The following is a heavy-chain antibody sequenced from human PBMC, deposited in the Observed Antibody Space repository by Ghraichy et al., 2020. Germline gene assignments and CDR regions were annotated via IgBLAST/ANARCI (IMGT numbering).Heavy chain of an antibody. CDR1: GFTFSSYW. Sequence: GSLNISCAASGFTFSSYWMSWVRQAPGKGLEWVANIKQDGSEKYYVDSVKGRFTISRDNAKNSLYLQMNSLRAEDTAVYYCARDSSTSCYDYWGQGTLVTVSS. J-gene: IGHJ4*02. D-gene: IGHD2-2*01. CDR2: IKQDGSEK. V-gene: IGHV3-7*01. CDR3: ARDSSTSCYDY.